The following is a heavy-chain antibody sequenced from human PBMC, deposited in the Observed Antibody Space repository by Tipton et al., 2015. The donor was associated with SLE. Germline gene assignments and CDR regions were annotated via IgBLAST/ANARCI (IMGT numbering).Heavy chain of an antibody. Sequence: SLRLSCAASGFTFTNSWMHWVRQAPGKGLVWVSRINSDGSSTTYADSVKGRFTISRDNAKNTLYLQMNSLRAEDTAVYYCAREGSGGGNPLDFWGQGTLVTVSS. D-gene: IGHD4-23*01. J-gene: IGHJ4*02. CDR3: AREGSGGGNPLDF. V-gene: IGHV3-74*01. CDR1: GFTFTNSW. CDR2: INSDGSST.